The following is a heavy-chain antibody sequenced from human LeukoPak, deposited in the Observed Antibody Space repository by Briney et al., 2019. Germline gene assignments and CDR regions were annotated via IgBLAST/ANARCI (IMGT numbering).Heavy chain of an antibody. J-gene: IGHJ4*02. D-gene: IGHD3-10*01. V-gene: IGHV3-30*03. CDR3: VGDFDY. CDR1: GFTFSSYI. Sequence: GGSLRLSCAASGFTFSSYIMHWVRQAPGKGLEWVAVMSYDGSNKYYADSVKGRFTISRDNSQSALYLQMNSLRAEDTAVYYCVGDFDYWGQGSLVTVSS. CDR2: MSYDGSNK.